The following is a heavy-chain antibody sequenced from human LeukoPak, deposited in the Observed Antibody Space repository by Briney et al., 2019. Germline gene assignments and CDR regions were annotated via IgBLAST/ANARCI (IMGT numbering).Heavy chain of an antibody. CDR3: AREGIAAAGIFDY. J-gene: IGHJ4*02. CDR1: GGSISSSSYY. Sequence: PSETLSLTCTVSGGSISSSSYYWGWIRQPPGKGLEWIGSIYYSGSTYYNPSLKSRVTISIDTSKKQFSLKLSSVTAADTAVYYCAREGIAAAGIFDYWGQGTLVTVSS. V-gene: IGHV4-39*07. CDR2: IYYSGST. D-gene: IGHD6-13*01.